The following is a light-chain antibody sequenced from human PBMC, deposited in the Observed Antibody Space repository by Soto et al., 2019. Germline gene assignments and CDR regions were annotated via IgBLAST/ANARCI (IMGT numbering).Light chain of an antibody. J-gene: IGLJ1*01. Sequence: QTLLTESPSLSGAPGQRVTISCTGSSSNIGAGYDVHWYQQRPGTAPKLLIFGNINRPSGVPDRFSGSKSGTSASLAITGLQAEDEGDYYCQSYDSTLSARYVFGTGTKVTVL. CDR3: QSYDSTLSARYV. CDR1: SSNIGAGYD. CDR2: GNI. V-gene: IGLV1-40*01.